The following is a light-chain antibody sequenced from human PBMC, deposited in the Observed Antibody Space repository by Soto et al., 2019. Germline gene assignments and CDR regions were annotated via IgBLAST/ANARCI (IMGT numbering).Light chain of an antibody. CDR1: QSVSASF. CDR3: QQYGTSPPEYT. J-gene: IGKJ2*01. V-gene: IGKV3-20*01. CDR2: GAS. Sequence: ESVLTQSPGTLSLSPGERATLSCRASQSVSASFLAWYQPSPGQAPRLLIYGASSRAPGIPARFSGGGYETDFTRTVSRLEPEDFAVYYCQQYGTSPPEYTFGQGTKLEIK.